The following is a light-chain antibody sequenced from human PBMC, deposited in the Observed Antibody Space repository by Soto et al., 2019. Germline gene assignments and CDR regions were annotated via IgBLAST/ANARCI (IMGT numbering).Light chain of an antibody. CDR1: QRVSGRN. CDR2: DAS. CDR3: HQYGTSPWT. J-gene: IGKJ1*01. Sequence: IALRQAPATLSLSAGERDTLSCRACQRVSGRNVAWLQQRPGLAPRLLIYDASSRATGIPDRFSGSGSGTDFTLTISRLEPEDFAVYYCHQYGTSPWTFGQGTKVDIK. V-gene: IGKV3D-20*01.